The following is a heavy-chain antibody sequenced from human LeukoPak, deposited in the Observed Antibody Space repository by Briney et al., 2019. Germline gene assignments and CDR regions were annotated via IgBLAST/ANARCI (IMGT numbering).Heavy chain of an antibody. D-gene: IGHD6-13*01. CDR2: LNSDGSST. CDR3: ASGIAAARFNY. CDR1: GFTFSSYW. V-gene: IGHV3-74*01. Sequence: GGSLRLSCAASGFTFSSYWMHWVRQVPGKGLVWVSRLNSDGSSTNYADSVKGRFTISRDNAKNTLYPQMSSLRAEDTAVYYCASGIAAARFNYWGQGTLVTVSS. J-gene: IGHJ4*02.